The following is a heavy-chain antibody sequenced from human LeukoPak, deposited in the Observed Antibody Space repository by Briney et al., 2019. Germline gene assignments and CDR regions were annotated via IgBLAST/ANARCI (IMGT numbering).Heavy chain of an antibody. CDR2: ISGRGGTT. J-gene: IGHJ4*02. V-gene: IGHV3-23*01. Sequence: PGGSLRLSCAASGFTFSNYAMSWVRQAPGKGLEWVSGISGRGGTTDYADSVKGRFTISRDNSKNTVYLQMNSLRAEDTAVYYCARYLVRGAMIAYFDYWGQGTLVTASS. CDR3: ARYLVRGAMIAYFDY. CDR1: GFTFSNYA. D-gene: IGHD3-10*01.